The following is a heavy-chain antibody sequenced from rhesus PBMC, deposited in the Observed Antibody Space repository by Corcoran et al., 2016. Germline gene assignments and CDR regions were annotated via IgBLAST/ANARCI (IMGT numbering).Heavy chain of an antibody. CDR3: ARCRSGDFDY. CDR2: ISGSSGST. CDR1: GGSISSSNW. V-gene: IGHV4-65*02. D-gene: IGHD1-44*02. J-gene: IGHJ4*01. Sequence: QVQLQESGPGLVKPSETLSLTCAVSGGSISSSNWWSWIRQPPGKGLGWVGYISGSSGSTYYNPSLKSRVTISKDTSKNQFSLKLSSVTAADTAVYYCARCRSGDFDYWGQGVLVTVSS.